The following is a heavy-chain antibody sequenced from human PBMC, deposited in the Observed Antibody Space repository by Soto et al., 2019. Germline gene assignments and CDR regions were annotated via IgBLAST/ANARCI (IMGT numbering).Heavy chain of an antibody. Sequence: EVQLVESGGGLVQPGGSLRLSCAASGFTFSDHQMEWVRQAPGKGLEWVGRSRNKANSYTTEYAASVKGRFTISRDDSKNSLYLQMNSLKIEDTAVYYCARVVGAPNWLDPWGQGTLVTVPS. CDR1: GFTFSDHQ. J-gene: IGHJ5*02. V-gene: IGHV3-72*01. CDR3: ARVVGAPNWLDP. CDR2: SRNKANSYTT. D-gene: IGHD1-26*01.